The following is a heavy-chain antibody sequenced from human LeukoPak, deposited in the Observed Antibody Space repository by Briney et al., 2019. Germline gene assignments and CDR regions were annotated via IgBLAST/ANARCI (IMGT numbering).Heavy chain of an antibody. CDR1: GYTFTSCG. D-gene: IGHD2-2*01. CDR2: ISTYNGNT. V-gene: IGHV1-18*01. CDR3: ARDQAYCSIITCPFDY. Sequence: ASVKVSCKASGYTFTSCGISWVRQAPGQGLKWMGWISTYNGNTNYAQKLRGRVNMTTDTSTSTAYMELRSLRSDNTAVYYCARDQAYCSIITCPFDYWGQGTLVTVSS. J-gene: IGHJ4*02.